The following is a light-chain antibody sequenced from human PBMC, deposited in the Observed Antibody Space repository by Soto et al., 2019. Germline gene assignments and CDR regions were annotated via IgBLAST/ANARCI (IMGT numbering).Light chain of an antibody. CDR3: QKYNSAPLT. Sequence: IQMTQSPSSLYASVGDIVTITCRASQGIINYLSWYQQKPWKVPELLIYAASTLQSGVPSRFSGGGSGTDFTLIISSLQPEDVATYYCQKYNSAPLTFGPGTKVDIK. CDR2: AAS. J-gene: IGKJ3*01. CDR1: QGIINY. V-gene: IGKV1-27*01.